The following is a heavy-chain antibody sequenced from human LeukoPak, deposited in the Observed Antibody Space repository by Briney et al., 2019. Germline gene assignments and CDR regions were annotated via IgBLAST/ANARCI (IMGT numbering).Heavy chain of an antibody. CDR2: ISGSGGST. D-gene: IGHD1-26*01. CDR1: EFTFSRYA. Sequence: GGSLRLSCAASEFTFSRYAMNWVRQAPGKGLEWVSAISGSGGSTYYADSVKGRFTISRDNSKSTLYLQMNSLRAEDTAVYYCAKGGGATQSDYWGQGTLVTVSS. CDR3: AKGGGATQSDY. J-gene: IGHJ4*02. V-gene: IGHV3-23*01.